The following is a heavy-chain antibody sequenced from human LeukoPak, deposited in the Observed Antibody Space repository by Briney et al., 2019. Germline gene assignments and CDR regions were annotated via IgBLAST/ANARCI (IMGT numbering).Heavy chain of an antibody. V-gene: IGHV3-21*01. CDR2: ISSSSSYI. J-gene: IGHJ3*02. CDR3: ARSWGWDAFDI. D-gene: IGHD7-27*01. CDR1: GFTFSSYS. Sequence: GGSLRLSCAASGFTFSSYSMNWVRQAPGKGLEWVSSISSSSSYIYYADSVKGRFTISRDNAENSLYLQMNSLRAEDTAVYYCARSWGWDAFDIWGQGTMVTVSS.